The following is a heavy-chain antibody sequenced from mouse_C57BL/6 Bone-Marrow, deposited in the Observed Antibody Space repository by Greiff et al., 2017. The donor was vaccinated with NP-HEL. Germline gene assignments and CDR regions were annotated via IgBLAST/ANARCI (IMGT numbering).Heavy chain of an antibody. CDR2: IYPRSGNT. D-gene: IGHD2-3*01. Sequence: QVQLKESGAELARPGASVKLSCKASGYTFTSYGISWVKQRTGQGLEWIGEIYPRSGNTYYNEKFKGKATLTADKSSSTAYMELRSLTSEDSAVYFCARSDDGLGYFDYWGQGTTLTVSS. CDR1: GYTFTSYG. V-gene: IGHV1-81*01. J-gene: IGHJ2*01. CDR3: ARSDDGLGYFDY.